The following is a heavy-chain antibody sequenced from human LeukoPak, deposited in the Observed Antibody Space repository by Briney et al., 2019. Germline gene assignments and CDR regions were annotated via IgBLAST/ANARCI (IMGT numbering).Heavy chain of an antibody. CDR3: AKDRRSYGRTRIA. CDR1: GFTFSIYA. J-gene: IGHJ5*02. V-gene: IGHV3-23*01. Sequence: TGGSLRLSCAASGFTFSIYAMSWVRQAPGKGLEWVSAISGSGGSTYYADSVKGRFTISKDNSKNTLYLQMNSLRAEDTAVYYCAKDRRSYGRTRIAWGQRTLVTVSS. CDR2: ISGSGGST. D-gene: IGHD5-18*01.